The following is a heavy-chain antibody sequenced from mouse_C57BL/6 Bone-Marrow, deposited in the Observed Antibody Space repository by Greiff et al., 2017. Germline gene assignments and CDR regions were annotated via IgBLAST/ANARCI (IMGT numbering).Heavy chain of an antibody. CDR1: GYTFTSYW. D-gene: IGHD1-1*01. Sequence: VQLQQPGAELVKPGASVKMSCKASGYTFTSYWLTWVQQRPGQGLEWIGDIYPGSGSTNYNEKFKSKATLTVDTSSSTAYMQLSSLTSEDSAVYYCARRDYYGSSPYAMDYWGQGTSVTVSS. CDR2: IYPGSGST. J-gene: IGHJ4*01. CDR3: ARRDYYGSSPYAMDY. V-gene: IGHV1-55*01.